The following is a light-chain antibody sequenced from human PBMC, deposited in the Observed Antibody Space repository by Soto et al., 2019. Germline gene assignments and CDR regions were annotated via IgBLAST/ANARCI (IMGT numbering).Light chain of an antibody. Sequence: QSVLTQPPSASETPGQRVTISCSGGYSNIGSNYVYWYQQLPGTAPRLLIYGDSQRPSGVPDRFSGSKSGTSASLAISGLRSEDEADYYCAAWDGGLNGYVVFGGGTKLTVL. V-gene: IGLV1-47*01. CDR3: AAWDGGLNGYVV. CDR1: YSNIGSNY. J-gene: IGLJ2*01. CDR2: GDS.